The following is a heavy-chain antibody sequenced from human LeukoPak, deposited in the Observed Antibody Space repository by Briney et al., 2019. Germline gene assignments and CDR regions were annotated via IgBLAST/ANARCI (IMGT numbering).Heavy chain of an antibody. CDR1: GGTFSSYA. D-gene: IGHD4-11*01. V-gene: IGHV1-69*05. J-gene: IGHJ3*02. Sequence: SVKVSCKASGGTFSSYAISWVRQAPGQGLEWMGGIIPIFGTANYAQKFQGRVTITTDESTSTAYMELSSLRSEDTAVYYCARDLDYSNYAGPPSSAFDIWGQGTMVTVSS. CDR2: IIPIFGTA. CDR3: ARDLDYSNYAGPPSSAFDI.